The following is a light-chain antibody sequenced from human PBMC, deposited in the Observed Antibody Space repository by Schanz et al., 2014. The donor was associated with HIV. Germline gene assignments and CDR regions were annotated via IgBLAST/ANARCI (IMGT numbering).Light chain of an antibody. CDR2: DVT. J-gene: IGLJ1*01. CDR1: SSDVGGYTY. V-gene: IGLV2-14*03. CDR3: SSYAGRYNYFV. Sequence: QSALTQPASVSGSPGQSITISCTGTSSDVGGYTYVSWYQQHPGKAPKLIIYDVTNRPSGVSNRFSGSKSGNTASLTVSGLQAEDEADYYCSSYAGRYNYFVFGTGTKLTVL.